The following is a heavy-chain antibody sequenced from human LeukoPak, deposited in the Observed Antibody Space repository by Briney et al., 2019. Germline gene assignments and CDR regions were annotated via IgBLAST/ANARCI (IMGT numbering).Heavy chain of an antibody. J-gene: IGHJ4*02. CDR1: GYTLTQLS. D-gene: IGHD3-3*01. V-gene: IGHV1-24*01. Sequence: ASVKVSCKVSGYTLTQLSMHWVRQAPGKGLEWMGGFDPEDGETIYAQKFQGRVTMTEDTSTDTAYMELSSLRSEDTAVYYCATGKQSSISALVDYWGQGTLVTVSS. CDR3: ATGKQSSISALVDY. CDR2: FDPEDGET.